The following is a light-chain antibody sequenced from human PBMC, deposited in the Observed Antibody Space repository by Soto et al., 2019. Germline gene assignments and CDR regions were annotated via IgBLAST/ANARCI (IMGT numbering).Light chain of an antibody. V-gene: IGKV1-5*01. CDR2: DAS. Sequence: DIQMTQSPSTLSASVGDRVTITCRASQSISSWLAWYQQKPGKAPKLLIYDASSLESGVPSSFSGSGSGTEFTLTISSLQPDDFATYYSQQYNSYSRTFGQGTKVEIK. CDR3: QQYNSYSRT. J-gene: IGKJ1*01. CDR1: QSISSW.